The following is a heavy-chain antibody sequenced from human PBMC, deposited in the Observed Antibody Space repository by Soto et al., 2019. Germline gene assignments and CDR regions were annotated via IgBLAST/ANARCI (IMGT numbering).Heavy chain of an antibody. CDR1: GFTFSDYY. J-gene: IGHJ4*02. CDR3: TKANRYCSGANCFTFDY. V-gene: IGHV3-23*01. CDR2: FSSGGGGT. D-gene: IGHD2-15*01. Sequence: PGGSLRLSCAASGFTFSDYYMSWVRQAPGKGLEWVSTFSSGGGGTYYADSVKGRFTISRDNSKNTLSLQMNSLRAEDTAVYYCTKANRYCSGANCFTFDYWGLGTLVTVSS.